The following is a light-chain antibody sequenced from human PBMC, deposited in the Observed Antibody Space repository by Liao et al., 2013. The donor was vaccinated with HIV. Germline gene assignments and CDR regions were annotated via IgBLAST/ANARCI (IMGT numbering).Light chain of an antibody. J-gene: IGLJ1*01. Sequence: SYEMTQPPSVSVSPGQTATITCSGDKLGDKFASWYQQKPGQSPVLVIYQDNKRPSGIPERFSGSNSGNTATLTISRVEAGDEADYYCQVWDSSSDHYVFGTGTKVTVL. CDR1: KLGDKF. V-gene: IGLV3-1*01. CDR3: QVWDSSSDHYV. CDR2: QDN.